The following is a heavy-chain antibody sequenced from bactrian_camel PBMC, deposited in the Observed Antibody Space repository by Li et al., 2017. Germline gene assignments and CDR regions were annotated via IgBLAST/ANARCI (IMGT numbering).Heavy chain of an antibody. CDR1: GFTFRSHW. CDR3: AARFRPYDCYSGGHQPGF. D-gene: IGHD3*01. J-gene: IGHJ4*01. V-gene: IGHV3S1*01. CDR2: VVTGGDIT. Sequence: VQLVESGGGSVQAGGSLRLSCAASGFTFRSHWMYWVRQGPGKGLEWVSCVVTGGDITYYADSVKGRFTISQDNAKNILYLEMNSLKPEDTGNYICAARFRPYDCYSGGHQPGFWGQGTQVTVS.